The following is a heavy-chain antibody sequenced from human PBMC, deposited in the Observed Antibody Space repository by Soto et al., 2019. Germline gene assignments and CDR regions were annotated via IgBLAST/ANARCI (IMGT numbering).Heavy chain of an antibody. J-gene: IGHJ5*02. CDR2: VSFDGSNK. V-gene: IGHV3-30-3*01. D-gene: IGHD6-13*01. Sequence: QVQLVESGGGVVQPGRSLRLSCAASGFTFSTHAMHWVCQAPGKGLECGAIVSFDGSNKYYAESVKGRFTISRDNSKNTLYLQMSGLTPEDTAFYYCARDHTGITTAGGGRIDRWGQGTLVTVSS. CDR1: GFTFSTHA. CDR3: ARDHTGITTAGGGRIDR.